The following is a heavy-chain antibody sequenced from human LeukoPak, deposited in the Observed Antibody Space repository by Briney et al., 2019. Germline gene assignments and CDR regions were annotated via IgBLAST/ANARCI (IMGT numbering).Heavy chain of an antibody. CDR1: GFTFSSYS. Sequence: PGGSLRLSCAASGFTFSSYSMNWVRQAPGKGLEWVSSISSSSSYIYYADSVKGRFTISRDNAKNSLYLQMNSLRAEDTAVYYCARVGGAYYYDSSGPIVGAFDIWGQGTMVTVSS. D-gene: IGHD3-22*01. CDR2: ISSSSSYI. J-gene: IGHJ3*02. CDR3: ARVGGAYYYDSSGPIVGAFDI. V-gene: IGHV3-21*01.